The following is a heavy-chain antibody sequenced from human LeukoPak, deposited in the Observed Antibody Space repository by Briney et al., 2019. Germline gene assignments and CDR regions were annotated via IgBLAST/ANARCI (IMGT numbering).Heavy chain of an antibody. Sequence: GGSLRLSCAASGFTVSDNYMSWVRQAPGKGLEWVANIKQDGTEKYYVDSVKGRFTISRDNAKNSLYLQMNSLRVDDTAVYYCAKVAKYYYGSETYYFFEHWGQGTPVTASS. CDR2: IKQDGTEK. D-gene: IGHD3-10*01. J-gene: IGHJ4*02. CDR1: GFTVSDNY. CDR3: AKVAKYYYGSETYYFFEH. V-gene: IGHV3-7*01.